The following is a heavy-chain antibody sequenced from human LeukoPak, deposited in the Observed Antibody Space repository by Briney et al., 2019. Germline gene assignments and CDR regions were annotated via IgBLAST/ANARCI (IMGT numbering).Heavy chain of an antibody. D-gene: IGHD2-21*02. J-gene: IGHJ4*02. CDR2: ISGSGGST. V-gene: IGHV3-23*01. Sequence: GGSLRLSCAASGFTFSSYAMSWVRQAPGKGLEWVSAISGSGGSTYYADSVKGRFTISRDNSKNTLYLQMNSLRAEDTAVYYCANQGPARIPIVVVTAMAHWGQGTQVTVSS. CDR3: ANQGPARIPIVVVTAMAH. CDR1: GFTFSSYA.